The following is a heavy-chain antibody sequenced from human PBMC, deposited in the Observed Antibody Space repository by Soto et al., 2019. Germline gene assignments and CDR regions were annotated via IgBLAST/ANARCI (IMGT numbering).Heavy chain of an antibody. CDR3: ARAAPYDILTGYLDY. Sequence: EVQLVESGGGLVQPGGSLRLSCAASGFTVSSNYMSWVRQAPGKGLEWVSVIYSGGSTYYADSVKGRFTISRDNSKNTLYLQMNNLRAEDTAVYYCARAAPYDILTGYLDYWGQGTLVTVSS. D-gene: IGHD3-9*01. V-gene: IGHV3-66*01. CDR2: IYSGGST. CDR1: GFTVSSNY. J-gene: IGHJ4*02.